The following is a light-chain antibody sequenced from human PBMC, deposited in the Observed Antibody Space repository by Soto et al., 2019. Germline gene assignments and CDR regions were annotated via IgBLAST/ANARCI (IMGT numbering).Light chain of an antibody. J-gene: IGLJ2*01. V-gene: IGLV2-14*03. CDR3: SSHAAGSTLI. CDR2: DVS. CDR1: SSDVGGYNE. Sequence: QSALTQPASVSGSPGQSTTISCTGTSSDVGGYNEVSWYQQRPGKAPKLMIYDVSNRPSGVSNRFSGSKSGNTTSLTISGLQAEDEAYYYCSSHAAGSTLIFGGGTKVTVL.